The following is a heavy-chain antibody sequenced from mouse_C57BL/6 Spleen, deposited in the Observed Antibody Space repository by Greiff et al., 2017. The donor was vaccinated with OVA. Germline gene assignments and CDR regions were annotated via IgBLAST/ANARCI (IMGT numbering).Heavy chain of an antibody. Sequence: EVKVVESGGGLVKPGGSLKLSCAASGFTFSSYAMSWVRQTPEKRLEWVATISDGGSYTYYPDNVKGRFTISRDNAKNNLYLQMSHLKSEDTAMYYCARAYDYDAGFAYWGQGTLVTVSA. J-gene: IGHJ3*01. CDR3: ARAYDYDAGFAY. CDR2: ISDGGSYT. V-gene: IGHV5-4*03. CDR1: GFTFSSYA. D-gene: IGHD2-4*01.